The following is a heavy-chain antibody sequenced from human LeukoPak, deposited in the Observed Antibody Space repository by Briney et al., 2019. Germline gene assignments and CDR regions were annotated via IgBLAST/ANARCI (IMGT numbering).Heavy chain of an antibody. CDR3: AKDKGGRDYVWGSYRQGGFDY. CDR2: ISWNSGSI. CDR1: GFTFDEYT. J-gene: IGHJ4*02. V-gene: IGHV3-9*01. Sequence: GGSLRLSCVASGFTFDEYTMIWVRQAPGKGLEWVSGISWNSGSIGYADSVKGRFTISRDNAKNSLYLQMNSLRAEDTALYYCAKDKGGRDYVWGSYRQGGFDYWGQGTLVTVSS. D-gene: IGHD3-16*02.